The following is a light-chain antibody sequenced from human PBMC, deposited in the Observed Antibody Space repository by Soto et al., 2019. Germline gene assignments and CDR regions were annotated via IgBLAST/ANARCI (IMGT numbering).Light chain of an antibody. Sequence: EIALTQSPGTLSFSPRERATLSCRASQSVSSSYLAWYQQKPGQAPRLLIYGVSSRATDIPDRFSGSGSGTDFTLTISSLQPEDFATYYCQQSYSTPGTFGPGTKVDI. V-gene: IGKV3-20*01. CDR2: GVS. J-gene: IGKJ3*01. CDR3: QQSYSTPGT. CDR1: QSVSSSY.